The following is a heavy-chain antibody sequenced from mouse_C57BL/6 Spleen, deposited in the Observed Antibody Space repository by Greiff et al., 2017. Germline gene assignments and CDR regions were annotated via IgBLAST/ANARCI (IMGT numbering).Heavy chain of an antibody. CDR1: GYTFTSYW. V-gene: IGHV1-61*01. CDR2: IYPSDSET. J-gene: IGHJ2*01. CDR3: ARFSGGTTYYFDY. D-gene: IGHD3-2*02. Sequence: QVQLHHPFSSRVRTGGAVKLSCKASGYTFTSYWMDWVKQRNGKGVEWIGNIYPSDSETHYNQKFKDKATLTVDKSSSTAYMQLSSLTSEDSAVYYCARFSGGTTYYFDYWGQGTTLTVSS.